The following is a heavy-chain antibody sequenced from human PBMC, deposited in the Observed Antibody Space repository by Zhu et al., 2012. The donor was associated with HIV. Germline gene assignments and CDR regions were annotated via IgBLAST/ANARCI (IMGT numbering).Heavy chain of an antibody. Sequence: QVQLVESGGGLVKPGGSLRLSCATSGFTFNNYYMNWIRQTPGKGLECLAYINPIGNDIYYADSVRGRFTISRDNAKKSLFLQMNRLTVADTALYYCVRNYLDITEYDKTAGYWGQGTLVTVPS. D-gene: IGHD2-2*03. CDR3: VRNYLDITEYDKTAGY. CDR2: INPIGNDI. CDR1: GFTFNNYY. V-gene: IGHV3-11*04. J-gene: IGHJ4*02.